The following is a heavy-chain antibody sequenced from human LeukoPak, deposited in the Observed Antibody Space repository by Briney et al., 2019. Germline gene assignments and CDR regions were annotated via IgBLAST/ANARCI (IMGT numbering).Heavy chain of an antibody. CDR2: IIPMINTP. CDR3: AIFQGTYGDNENDY. J-gene: IGHJ4*02. D-gene: IGHD4-17*01. CDR1: GGTFRSYA. Sequence: SVTVSCTASGGTFRSYAITWVRQAPGKGREWMGGIIPMINTPKNAQKFQGRVSITADESTSTGYMEVSSLRSEDTAVYYCAIFQGTYGDNENDYWGQGTLVTVSA. V-gene: IGHV1-69*01.